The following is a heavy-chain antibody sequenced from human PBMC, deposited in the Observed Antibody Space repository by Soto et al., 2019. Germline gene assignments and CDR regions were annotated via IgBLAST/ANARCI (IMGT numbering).Heavy chain of an antibody. V-gene: IGHV6-1*01. CDR3: ARDLPPHIAVAGLFDY. J-gene: IGHJ4*02. Sequence: SETLSIPCAISVNTVSRNIAACSWISPSPARGLEWQGRTYYRSKWYNDYPVSVKSRITINPDTSKNQFSLQLNSVTPEDTAVYYCARDLPPHIAVAGLFDYWGEGTLVTVSS. CDR1: VNTVSRNIAA. CDR2: TYYRSKWYN. D-gene: IGHD6-19*01.